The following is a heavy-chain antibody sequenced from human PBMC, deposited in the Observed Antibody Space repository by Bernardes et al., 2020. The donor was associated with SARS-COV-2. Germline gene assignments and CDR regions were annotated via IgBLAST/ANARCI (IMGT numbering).Heavy chain of an antibody. Sequence: GGSLRLSCAASGFTFSSYSMNWVRQAPGKGLEWVSSISSSSSYIYYADSVKGRFTISRDNAKNSLYLQMNSLRAEDTAVYYCAREEGGALLFDYWGQGTLVTVSS. CDR2: ISSSSSYI. CDR3: AREEGGALLFDY. D-gene: IGHD3-16*01. CDR1: GFTFSSYS. V-gene: IGHV3-21*01. J-gene: IGHJ4*02.